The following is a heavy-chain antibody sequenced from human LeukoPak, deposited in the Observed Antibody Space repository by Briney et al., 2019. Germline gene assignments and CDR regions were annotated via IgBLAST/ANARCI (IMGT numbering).Heavy chain of an antibody. CDR2: ITGSTNYI. CDR3: ARVGYCSSSTCRNYFDY. J-gene: IGHJ4*02. Sequence: GGSLRLSCAASGFPLSGYSMNWVRQAPGKGLEWVSSITGSTNYIYYADSVKGRFTISRDNAKNSLYLQMNSLRAEDTAVCYCARVGYCSSSTCRNYFDYWGQGTLVTVSS. D-gene: IGHD2-2*01. V-gene: IGHV3-21*01. CDR1: GFPLSGYS.